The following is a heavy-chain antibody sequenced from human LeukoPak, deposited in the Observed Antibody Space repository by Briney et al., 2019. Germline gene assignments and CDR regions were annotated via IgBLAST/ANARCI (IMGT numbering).Heavy chain of an antibody. CDR3: ARGPPNWGYDY. J-gene: IGHJ4*02. D-gene: IGHD7-27*01. V-gene: IGHV1-8*01. CDR2: MSPNSGDT. Sequence: ASVMVSCKASGYTFTRYDFDWVRQATGQRPEWMGWMSPNSGDTGYAQKFQDRVTMTRNTSISTAYMELSSLRSDDTAVYYCARGPPNWGYDYWGPGTLVTVSS. CDR1: GYTFTRYD.